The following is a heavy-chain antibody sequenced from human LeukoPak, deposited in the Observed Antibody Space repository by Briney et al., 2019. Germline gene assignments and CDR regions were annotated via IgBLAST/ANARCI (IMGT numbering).Heavy chain of an antibody. V-gene: IGHV3-23*01. J-gene: IGHJ4*02. CDR1: GFTFGSYA. CDR2: ISTSGGTT. Sequence: GGPLRLSCAASGFTFGSYAMSWVRQAPGKGLEWVSGISTSGGTTSYAESVKGRFTVSRDNPRNTLYMEMNSLRDEDTAVYYCAVMHRYYDGSGYRVQWGQGTLVTVSS. CDR3: AVMHRYYDGSGYRVQ. D-gene: IGHD3-22*01.